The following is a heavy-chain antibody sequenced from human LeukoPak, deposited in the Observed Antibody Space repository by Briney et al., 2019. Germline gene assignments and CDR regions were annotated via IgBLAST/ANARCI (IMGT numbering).Heavy chain of an antibody. CDR2: INSNSGGT. CDR3: ARADRLHGGPYLIGP. CDR1: GYSFTDYY. D-gene: IGHD2-21*01. J-gene: IGHJ5*02. V-gene: IGHV1-2*02. Sequence: VASVKVSCKTSGYSFTDYYMHWVRQAPGQGLEWMGWINSNSGGTSSAQKFQGRVTMTRDTSITTVYMEVSWLTSYDTAIYYCARADRLHGGPYLIGPWGQGTLVTVSS.